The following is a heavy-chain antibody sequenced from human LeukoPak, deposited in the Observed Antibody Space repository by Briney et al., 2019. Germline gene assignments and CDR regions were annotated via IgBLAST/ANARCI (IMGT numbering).Heavy chain of an antibody. CDR2: ISGSGGST. CDR3: AKYSSSWYSGYFQH. Sequence: GGSLRLSCAAPGFTFSSYAMTRVRQAQGKGLEWVSAISGSGGSTYYADSVKGRFTISRDNSKNTLYLQMNSLRAEDTAVYYCAKYSSSWYSGYFQHWGQGTLVTVSS. D-gene: IGHD6-13*01. CDR1: GFTFSSYA. J-gene: IGHJ1*01. V-gene: IGHV3-23*01.